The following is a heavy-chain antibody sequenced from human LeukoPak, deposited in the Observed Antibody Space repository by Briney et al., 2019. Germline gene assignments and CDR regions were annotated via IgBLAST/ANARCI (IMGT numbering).Heavy chain of an antibody. CDR1: GYTFTSSD. D-gene: IGHD6-19*01. J-gene: IGHJ4*02. CDR2: MNPNSGDT. CDR3: ARGGAGTLEAVD. Sequence: ASVKVSCRASGYTFTSSDINWVRQATGQGHEWMGWMNPNSGDTGYAQKFQGRVTMTRDTSISTAYMELSSLTSDDTAVYYCARGGAGTLEAVDWGQGTLVTVSS. V-gene: IGHV1-8*01.